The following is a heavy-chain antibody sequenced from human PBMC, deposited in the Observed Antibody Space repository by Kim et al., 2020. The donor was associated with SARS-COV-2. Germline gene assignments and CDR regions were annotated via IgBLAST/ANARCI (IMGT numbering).Heavy chain of an antibody. D-gene: IGHD5-12*01. V-gene: IGHV3-23*01. CDR2: ITGNGSGK. J-gene: IGHJ6*01. CDR3: AAVDIAQDNGGF. CDR1: GFTFSTNG. Sequence: GGSLRLSCAVSGFTFSTNGLSWVRQAPGKGLEWVAIITGNGSGKDYADSVKGRFTISRDNSKNTLYLQMNSLRNEDTALYYCAAVDIAQDNGGFWG.